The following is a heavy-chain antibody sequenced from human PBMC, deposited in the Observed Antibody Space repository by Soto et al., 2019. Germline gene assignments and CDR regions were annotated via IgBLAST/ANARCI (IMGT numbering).Heavy chain of an antibody. CDR2: IYYSGST. CDR1: GGSISSSSYY. Sequence: QLQLQESGPGLVKPSETLSLTCTVSGGSISSSSYYWGWIRQPPGKGLEWIGSIYYSGSTYYNPSLKSRVTISVDTSKNQFSLKLSSVTAADTAVYYCARLWPAAMFELNTYFDYWGQGTLVTVSS. V-gene: IGHV4-39*01. CDR3: ARLWPAAMFELNTYFDY. J-gene: IGHJ4*02. D-gene: IGHD2-2*01.